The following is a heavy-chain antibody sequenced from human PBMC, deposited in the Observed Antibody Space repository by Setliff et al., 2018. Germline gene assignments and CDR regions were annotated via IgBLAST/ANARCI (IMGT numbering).Heavy chain of an antibody. V-gene: IGHV4-34*01. CDR3: ATLTGDRGVDY. J-gene: IGHJ4*02. CDR2: INHSGST. Sequence: KTSETLSLTCAVYGGSFSGYYWSWIRQPPGKGLEWIGEINHSGSTNYNPSLKSRVTISVDTSKNQFSLNLNAVTAADTAVYYCATLTGDRGVDYWGQGRLVTVSS. D-gene: IGHD7-27*01. CDR1: GGSFSGYY.